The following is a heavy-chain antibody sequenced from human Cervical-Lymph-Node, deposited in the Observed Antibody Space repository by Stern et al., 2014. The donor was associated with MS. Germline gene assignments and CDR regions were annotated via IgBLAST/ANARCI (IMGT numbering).Heavy chain of an antibody. Sequence: QVQLGESGAEVRMPGASVKVSCKASGYAFTNYDIHWVRQATGPGREWMGWRNPNSGYIYYAQKFRGRVTMTRDTSIDTAYMELTSLSSEDTAVYYCARVKVNPGDRYVSNYYDYWGQGTLVTVS. CDR3: ARVKVNPGDRYVSNYYDY. V-gene: IGHV1-8*01. CDR1: GYAFTNYD. CDR2: RNPNSGYI. D-gene: IGHD2-21*02. J-gene: IGHJ4*02.